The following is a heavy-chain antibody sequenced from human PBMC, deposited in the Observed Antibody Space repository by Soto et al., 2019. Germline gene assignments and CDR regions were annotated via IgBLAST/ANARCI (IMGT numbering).Heavy chain of an antibody. CDR3: ARVIFGVVIKEGDWFDP. J-gene: IGHJ5*02. Sequence: ASETLSLTCTVSGGSISSGDYYWSWIRQPPGKGLEWIGYIYYSGSTYYNPSLKSRVTISVDTSKNQFSLKLSSVTAADTAVYYCARVIFGVVIKEGDWFDPWGQGTLVTVSS. V-gene: IGHV4-30-4*01. D-gene: IGHD3-3*01. CDR2: IYYSGST. CDR1: GGSISSGDYY.